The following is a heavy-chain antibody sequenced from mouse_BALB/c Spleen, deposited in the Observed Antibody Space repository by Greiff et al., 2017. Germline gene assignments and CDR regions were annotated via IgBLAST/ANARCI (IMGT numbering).Heavy chain of an antibody. D-gene: IGHD2-3*01. CDR2: ISNGGGST. Sequence: DVMLVESGGGLVQPGGSLKLSCAASGFTFSSYTMSWVRQTPEKRLEWVAYISNGGGSTYYPDTVKGRFTISRDNAKNTLYLQMSSLKSEDTAMYYCARFYDVMDYWGQGTSVTVSS. CDR3: ARFYDVMDY. V-gene: IGHV5-12-2*01. J-gene: IGHJ4*01. CDR1: GFTFSSYT.